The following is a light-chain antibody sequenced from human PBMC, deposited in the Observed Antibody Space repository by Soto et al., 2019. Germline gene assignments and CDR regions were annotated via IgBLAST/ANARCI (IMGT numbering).Light chain of an antibody. V-gene: IGLV2-11*01. J-gene: IGLJ2*01. CDR1: STDVGGYGY. Sequence: QSALTQPRSVSGSPGQSVTISCTGTSTDVGGYGYVSWFQQYPDKAPKLMIYDVIRRPSGVPDRFSGSKSGNTASLTISGLQAEDEADYYCAAWDGSLNGVVFGGGTKLTVL. CDR2: DVI. CDR3: AAWDGSLNGVV.